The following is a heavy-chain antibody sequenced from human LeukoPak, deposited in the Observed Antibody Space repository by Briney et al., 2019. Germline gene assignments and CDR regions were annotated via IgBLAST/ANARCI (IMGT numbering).Heavy chain of an antibody. CDR3: ARSSSSGYAYYFDY. CDR1: GFTFSSYA. D-gene: IGHD6-19*01. J-gene: IGHJ4*02. CDR2: ISDDGPNT. Sequence: GGSLRLSCAASGFTFSSYAMHWVRQAPGKGLECVAFISDDGPNTYYADSVKGRFTISRDNSKNTLYLQMDSLRAEDTALYYCARSSSSGYAYYFDYWGQGTLVTVSS. V-gene: IGHV3-30*04.